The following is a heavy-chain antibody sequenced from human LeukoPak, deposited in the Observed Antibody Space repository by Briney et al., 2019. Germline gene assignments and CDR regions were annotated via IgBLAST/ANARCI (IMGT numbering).Heavy chain of an antibody. Sequence: SETLSLTCTVSGGSISSSSYYWGWIRQPPGKGLEWIGSIYYSGSTYYNPSLKSRVTISVDTSKNQFSLKLSSVTAADTAVYHCARRTTVTTRYMDVWGKGTTVTVSS. V-gene: IGHV4-39*01. J-gene: IGHJ6*03. D-gene: IGHD4-11*01. CDR2: IYYSGST. CDR1: GGSISSSSYY. CDR3: ARRTTVTTRYMDV.